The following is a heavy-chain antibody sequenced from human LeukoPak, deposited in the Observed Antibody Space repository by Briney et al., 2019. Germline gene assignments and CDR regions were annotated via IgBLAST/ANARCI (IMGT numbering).Heavy chain of an antibody. J-gene: IGHJ4*02. CDR1: AGTFSIYA. V-gene: IGHV1-69*06. Sequence: GAAVTVSRKPSAGTFSIYAISWVRQAPAQGLEWMGGIIPIFGTANYAQKFQGRVTITADKSTSTAYMELSSLRSEDTAVYYCAREVAAYRFDYWGQGSLVTVCS. CDR2: IIPIFGTA. CDR3: AREVAAYRFDY. D-gene: IGHD6-13*01.